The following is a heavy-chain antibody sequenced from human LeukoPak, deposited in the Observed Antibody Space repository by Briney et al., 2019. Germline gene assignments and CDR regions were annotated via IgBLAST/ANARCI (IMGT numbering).Heavy chain of an antibody. Sequence: GESRKISCKGSGYSVTRYWIGWVRQMRGKGLEWMGIIYPGDSDMRYSPSFQGQVTISADKSISTAYLQWSSLKASDTALYYCARRGDSSGYYAFDMWGQGTMVTVSS. V-gene: IGHV5-51*01. J-gene: IGHJ3*02. CDR1: GYSVTRYW. D-gene: IGHD3-22*01. CDR3: ARRGDSSGYYAFDM. CDR2: IYPGDSDM.